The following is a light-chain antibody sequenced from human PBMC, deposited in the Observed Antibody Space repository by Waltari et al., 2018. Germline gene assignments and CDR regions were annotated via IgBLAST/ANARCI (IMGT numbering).Light chain of an antibody. V-gene: IGLV1-47*02. Sequence: QSVLTQPPSAAGTPGQRVTISCSGSSSSIGSNYVYWYQQHPGTAPKLPIYTNNQRPPGVPDRFSDSKSGTSASLVISGLRSEDEADYYCAAWDDSLSGMVFGGGTKLTVL. J-gene: IGLJ2*01. CDR2: TNN. CDR1: SSSIGSNY. CDR3: AAWDDSLSGMV.